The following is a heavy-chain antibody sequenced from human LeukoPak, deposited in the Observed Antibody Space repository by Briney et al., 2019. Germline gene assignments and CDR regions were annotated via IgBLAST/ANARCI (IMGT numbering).Heavy chain of an antibody. CDR1: GFTFSSYS. CDR2: ISSSSSYI. V-gene: IGHV3-21*01. J-gene: IGHJ3*02. Sequence: GGSLRLSCAASGFTFSSYSMNWVRQAPGKGLEWVSSISSSSSYIYYADSVKGRFTISRDNAKNSLYLQMNSLRAEDTAVYYCAREVLIVATIFPTGRNAFDIWGQGTMVTVSS. CDR3: AREVLIVATIFPTGRNAFDI. D-gene: IGHD5-12*01.